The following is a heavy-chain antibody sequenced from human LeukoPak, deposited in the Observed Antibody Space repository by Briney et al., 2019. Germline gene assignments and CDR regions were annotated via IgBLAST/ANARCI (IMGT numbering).Heavy chain of an antibody. CDR3: ARGRGVGATWFDP. CDR1: GYTFTGYY. D-gene: IGHD1-26*01. Sequence: ASVKVSCKASGYTFTGYYMHWVRQAPGQGLEWMGWINPNSGGTNYAQKFQGRVTMTRDTSISTAYMELSRLRSDDTAVYYCARGRGVGATWFDPWGQGTLVTVSS. CDR2: INPNSGGT. V-gene: IGHV1-2*02. J-gene: IGHJ5*02.